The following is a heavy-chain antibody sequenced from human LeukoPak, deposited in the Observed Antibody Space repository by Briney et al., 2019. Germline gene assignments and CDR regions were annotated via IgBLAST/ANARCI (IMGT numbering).Heavy chain of an antibody. CDR2: ITHTGKSI. CDR1: GFPFSDYE. V-gene: IGHV3-48*03. J-gene: IGHJ4*02. Sequence: GGSLRPSCAASGFPFSDYEMNWVRQAPGKGLEWISYITHTGKSIYYADSVKGRFTISRDNAENSLYLQMNSLRAEDTAVYYCGRIARHLAAANDYWGQGTLVTVSS. D-gene: IGHD6-13*01. CDR3: GRIARHLAAANDY.